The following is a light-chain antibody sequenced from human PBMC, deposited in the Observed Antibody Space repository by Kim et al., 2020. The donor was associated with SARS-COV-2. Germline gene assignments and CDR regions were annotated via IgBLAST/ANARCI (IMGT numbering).Light chain of an antibody. V-gene: IGKV3-15*01. CDR3: QQYNYWPQA. CDR2: GAS. J-gene: IGKJ1*01. Sequence: EIVMTQSPATLSVSPGERATTSCRASQSVSSNLAWYQQKPGQAPRLLIYGASARATGVPARFSGSGSGTEFTLTISSLQSEDFAVYYCQQYNYWPQAFGQGTKVDIK. CDR1: QSVSSN.